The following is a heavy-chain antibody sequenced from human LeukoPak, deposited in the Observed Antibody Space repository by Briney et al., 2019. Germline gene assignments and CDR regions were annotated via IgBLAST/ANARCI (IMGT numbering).Heavy chain of an antibody. J-gene: IGHJ2*01. V-gene: IGHV4-61*02. CDR2: IYTSGST. CDR3: ARQYIDILAGYHRGELYWYFDL. D-gene: IGHD3-9*01. Sequence: SETLSLTCTVSGCSISSGSYYWSWLRQPAGKGLEWIGRIYTSGSTNHNPSLKSRVTISVDTSKNQFSLKLSSVTAADTAVYYCARQYIDILAGYHRGELYWYFDLWGRGTLVTVSS. CDR1: GCSISSGSYY.